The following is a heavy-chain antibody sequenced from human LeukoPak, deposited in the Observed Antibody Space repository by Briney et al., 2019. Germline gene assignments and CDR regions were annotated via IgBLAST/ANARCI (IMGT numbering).Heavy chain of an antibody. CDR3: AREGRYCSSTSCYSLYAWDI. CDR2: ISYDGSNK. D-gene: IGHD2-2*01. Sequence: PGRSLRLSCAASGCTFSSYARHWVRQAPGKGLEWVAVISYDGSNKYYADSVKGRFTISRDNSKNTLYLQLNSLRAEDTAVYYCAREGRYCSSTSCYSLYAWDIWGQGTMVTVSS. CDR1: GCTFSSYA. V-gene: IGHV3-30-3*01. J-gene: IGHJ3*02.